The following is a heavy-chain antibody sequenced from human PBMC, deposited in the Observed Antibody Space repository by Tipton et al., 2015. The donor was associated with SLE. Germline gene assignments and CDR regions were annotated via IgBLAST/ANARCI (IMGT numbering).Heavy chain of an antibody. CDR3: ARDPKLTIFGVVDYYFDY. CDR1: GYTFTGYY. Sequence: QSGPEVKKPGASVKVSCKASGYTFTGYYMHWVRQAPGQGLEWMGWINPNSGGTNYAQKFQGRVTMTRDTSISTAYMELSRLRSDDTAVYYCARDPKLTIFGVVDYYFDYWGQGTLVTVSS. CDR2: INPNSGGT. J-gene: IGHJ4*02. V-gene: IGHV1-2*02. D-gene: IGHD3-3*02.